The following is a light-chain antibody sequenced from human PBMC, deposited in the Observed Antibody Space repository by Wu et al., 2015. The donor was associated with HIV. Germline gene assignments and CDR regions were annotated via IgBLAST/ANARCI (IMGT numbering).Light chain of an antibody. J-gene: IGKJ2*01. Sequence: DIQMTQSPSSLSASVGGRVTITCRASHSISSYLNWYQQKAGEAPKLLIYAASNLQSGVPSRFSGLRSGTEFTLTINSLQPEDFATYFCQQTYSTPVTFGQGTKLEIK. V-gene: IGKV1-39*01. CDR2: AAS. CDR3: QQTYSTPVT. CDR1: HSISSY.